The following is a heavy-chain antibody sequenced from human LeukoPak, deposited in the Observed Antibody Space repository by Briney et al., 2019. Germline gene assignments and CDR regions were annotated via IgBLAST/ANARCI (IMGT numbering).Heavy chain of an antibody. CDR3: AKDKGSSWYPYDAFDI. J-gene: IGHJ3*02. CDR1: GFTFDDYA. CDR2: ISWNSGSI. V-gene: IGHV3-9*03. Sequence: GGSLRLSCAASGFTFDDYAMHWVRQAPGKGLDWVSGISWNSGSIGYADSVKGRFTISRDNAKTSLYLQMNCLRAEDMALYYCAKDKGSSWYPYDAFDIWGQGTMVTFSS. D-gene: IGHD6-13*01.